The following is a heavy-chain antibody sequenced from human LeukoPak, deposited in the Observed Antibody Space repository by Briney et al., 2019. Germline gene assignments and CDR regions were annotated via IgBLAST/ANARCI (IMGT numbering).Heavy chain of an antibody. V-gene: IGHV4-34*01. CDR2: INHSGTT. J-gene: IGHJ4*02. CDR1: RGSFSGYY. D-gene: IGHD3-9*01. Sequence: ASETLSLTCAVYRGSFSGYYWTWIRQSPGKGLEWIGEINHSGTTNYNPPLKSRVTISIDTSKNQFSLKLSSVTAADTAVYYCARGPTIDYDILTGYYYFDYWGQGTLVTVSS. CDR3: ARGPTIDYDILTGYYYFDY.